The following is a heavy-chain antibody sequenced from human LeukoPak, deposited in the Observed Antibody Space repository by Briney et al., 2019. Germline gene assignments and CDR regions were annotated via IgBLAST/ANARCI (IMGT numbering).Heavy chain of an antibody. V-gene: IGHV5-51*01. CDR1: GYSFTSYW. Sequence: GESLKISCKGSGYSFTSYWIGWVRQMPGKGLEWMGVISPGDSITEYSPSFQGQVTISADKSISTTYLQWGSLKASDTALYYCATYTVTTGYYGMDIWGQGTTVTVSS. CDR2: ISPGDSIT. D-gene: IGHD4-17*01. J-gene: IGHJ6*02. CDR3: ATYTVTTGYYGMDI.